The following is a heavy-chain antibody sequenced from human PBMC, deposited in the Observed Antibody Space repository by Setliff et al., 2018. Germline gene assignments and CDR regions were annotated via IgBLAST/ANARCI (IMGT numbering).Heavy chain of an antibody. Sequence: PGGSLRLSCVASGYTFSSYAIHWVRQAPGKGLEWVALIPWDGTKTSYADSVRGRFTISRDGSKSTLYLDMSSLRSEDTAVYYCAKVLDTTGYYYFDFWGQGTLVTVSS. CDR1: GYTFSSYA. J-gene: IGHJ4*02. V-gene: IGHV3-30*02. CDR2: IPWDGTKT. CDR3: AKVLDTTGYYYFDF. D-gene: IGHD3-22*01.